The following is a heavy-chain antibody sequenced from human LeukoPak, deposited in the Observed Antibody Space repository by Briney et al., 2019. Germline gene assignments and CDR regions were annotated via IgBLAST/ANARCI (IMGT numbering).Heavy chain of an antibody. Sequence: SETLSLTCTVSGGSISSSNYYWGWIRQPPGKGLEWIGSVYYSGSAYYNPSLKSRVTISVDTSKNQFSLKLSSVTAADTAVYYCARRGVTPNYYMDVWGKGTTVTVSS. D-gene: IGHD2-21*02. CDR1: GGSISSSNYY. CDR3: ARRGVTPNYYMDV. CDR2: VYYSGSA. J-gene: IGHJ6*03. V-gene: IGHV4-39*01.